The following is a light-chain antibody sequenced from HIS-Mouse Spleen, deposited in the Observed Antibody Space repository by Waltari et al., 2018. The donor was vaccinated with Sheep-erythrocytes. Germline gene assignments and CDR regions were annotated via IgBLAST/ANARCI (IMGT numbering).Light chain of an antibody. CDR1: ACPKQS. V-gene: IGLV3-25*03. J-gene: IGLJ1*01. CDR3: QSADSSGTYV. Sequence: SYELTQPPSVSVSPGQTARIPCVGDACPKQSDYWYQQKPGQAPVVVIYKDSERPSGIPERFSGSSSGTTVTLTISGVQAEDEADYYCQSADSSGTYVFGTGTKVTVL. CDR2: KDS.